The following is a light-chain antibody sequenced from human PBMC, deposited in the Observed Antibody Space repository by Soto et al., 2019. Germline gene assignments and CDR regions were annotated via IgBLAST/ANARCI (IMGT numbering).Light chain of an antibody. V-gene: IGKV3-15*01. J-gene: IGKJ1*01. CDR1: QSIGSN. CDR3: QQYNNWPPWT. Sequence: EIVMTQSPATLSVSPGERATLSCRASQSIGSNLAWYQQKPGQAPGLLIYGASTRATGIPARFSGSGSGTDFTLTISSLQSEDFAINYCQQYNNWPPWTFGEGTKVEIK. CDR2: GAS.